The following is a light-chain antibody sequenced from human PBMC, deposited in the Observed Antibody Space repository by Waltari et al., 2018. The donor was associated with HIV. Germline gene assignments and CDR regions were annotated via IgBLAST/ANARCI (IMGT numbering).Light chain of an antibody. Sequence: DIQMTQSPSSLSASIGDTVTVTCRASQDISNSVSWFQQRPGKAPKLLVHGAVILQRVVPSRFSGIGSGTEYTLTISGLQAEDFATYFCQQYFGVPLTFGGGTRVDI. CDR2: GAV. V-gene: IGKV1-NL1*01. J-gene: IGKJ4*01. CDR1: QDISNS. CDR3: QQYFGVPLT.